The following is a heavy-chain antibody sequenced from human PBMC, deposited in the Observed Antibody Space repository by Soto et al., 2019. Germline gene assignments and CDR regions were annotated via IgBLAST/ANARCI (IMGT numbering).Heavy chain of an antibody. V-gene: IGHV6-1*01. CDR1: GDSVSRNSAA. Sequence: SQTVSLTYASYGDSVSRNSAAWNWFRQSPSRGLEWLGRTYYRSKWYNDYAVSVKSRITINPDTSKNQFSLQLNSVTPEDTAVYYCARDSSSSGIGYWGQGTLVTVSS. D-gene: IGHD6-6*01. J-gene: IGHJ4*02. CDR3: ARDSSSSGIGY. CDR2: TYYRSKWYN.